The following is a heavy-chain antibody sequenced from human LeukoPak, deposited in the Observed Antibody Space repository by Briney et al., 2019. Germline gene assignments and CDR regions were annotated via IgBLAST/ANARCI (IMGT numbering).Heavy chain of an antibody. CDR3: TPSFGELLSYYFDY. J-gene: IGHJ4*02. V-gene: IGHV3-49*04. CDR2: IRSKAYGGTT. CDR1: GSTFGDYA. Sequence: GGSLRLSCTASGSTFGDYAMSWVRQAPGKGLEWVGFIRSKAYGGTTEYAASVKGRFTISRDDSKSIAYLQMNSLKTEDTAVYYCTPSFGELLSYYFDYWGQGTLVTVSS. D-gene: IGHD3-10*01.